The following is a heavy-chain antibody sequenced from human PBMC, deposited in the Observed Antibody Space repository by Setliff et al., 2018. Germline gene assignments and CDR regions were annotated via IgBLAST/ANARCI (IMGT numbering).Heavy chain of an antibody. Sequence: ASVKVSCKASGYTSTTYAISWMRQAPGQGLEWMGWINTNTGNPSYAQGFTGRFVFSLDTSVSTAYLQISSLKAEDTALYYCSRASRFGTIKYRGDYYMDVWGKGTTVTSP. CDR1: GYTSTTYA. D-gene: IGHD3-10*01. J-gene: IGHJ6*03. CDR3: SRASRFGTIKYRGDYYMDV. V-gene: IGHV7-4-1*02. CDR2: INTNTGNP.